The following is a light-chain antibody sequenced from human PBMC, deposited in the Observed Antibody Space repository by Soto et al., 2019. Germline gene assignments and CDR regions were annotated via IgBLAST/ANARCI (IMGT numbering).Light chain of an antibody. CDR3: AAWADSLSAVV. Sequence: QSVLAQPPSASGTPGQRVTISCSGSSSNIGSNYVYWYQQLPGTAPKLLIYSNNQRPSGVPDRFSGSKSGTSASLAISGLRYEDEDDYYCAAWADSLSAVVFGGGTKVNVL. CDR1: SSNIGSNY. J-gene: IGLJ2*01. CDR2: SNN. V-gene: IGLV1-47*02.